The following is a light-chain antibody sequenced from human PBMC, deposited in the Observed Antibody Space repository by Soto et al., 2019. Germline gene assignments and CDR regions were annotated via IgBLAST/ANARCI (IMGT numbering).Light chain of an antibody. V-gene: IGLV1-47*01. CDR3: AAWDDSLSGLYV. J-gene: IGLJ1*01. CDR2: RNN. Sequence: QSVRTRPPSASGTPGGRGTISCSGSSSNIGRNYVYWYQQLPGTAPKLLIYRNNQRPSGVPDRFSGSKSGTSASLAISGLRSEDEADYYCAAWDDSLSGLYVFGTGTKVTVL. CDR1: SSNIGRNY.